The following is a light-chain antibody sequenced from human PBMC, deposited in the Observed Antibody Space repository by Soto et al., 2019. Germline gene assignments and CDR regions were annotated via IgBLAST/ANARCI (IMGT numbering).Light chain of an antibody. Sequence: ENVLTQSPGTLSLSPGERATLSCRASQAVSSTYIGWYQQKPGLAPRLLIYCVSSRATCIPDRSSGSGSGTAFNLTISRREPEDMAVYYCQQYGTAPWTFGQGTMVDLK. J-gene: IGKJ1*01. V-gene: IGKV3-20*01. CDR2: CVS. CDR1: QAVSSTY. CDR3: QQYGTAPWT.